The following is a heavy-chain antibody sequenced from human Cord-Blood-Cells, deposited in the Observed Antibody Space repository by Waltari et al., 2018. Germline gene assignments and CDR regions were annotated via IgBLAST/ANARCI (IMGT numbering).Heavy chain of an antibody. Sequence: QLQLQESGPGLVKPSETLSLTCTVSGGSISSSSYYWGWIRQPPGKGLEWIGSIYYSVGTYYTPSVKSRVTISGDTSKNQFSLKLSSVTAADTAVYYCAICRKPSSIAAHWGQGTLVTVSS. D-gene: IGHD6-6*01. CDR2: IYYSVGT. V-gene: IGHV4-39*01. CDR3: AICRKPSSIAAH. CDR1: GGSISSSSYY. J-gene: IGHJ4*02.